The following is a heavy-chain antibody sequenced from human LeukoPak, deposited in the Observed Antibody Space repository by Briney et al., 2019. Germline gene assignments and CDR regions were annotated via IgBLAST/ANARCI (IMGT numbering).Heavy chain of an antibody. CDR1: GGSISSSSYY. CDR3: ARVKGTSSFDY. V-gene: IGHV4-39*07. Sequence: SETLSLTCTVSGGSISSSSYYWGWIRQPPGKGLGWIGSIYYSGSTNYNPSLKSRVTISIDTSKNQFSLKLSSVTAEDTAVYYCARVKGTSSFDYWGQGTLITVTS. CDR2: IYYSGST. D-gene: IGHD2-2*01. J-gene: IGHJ4*02.